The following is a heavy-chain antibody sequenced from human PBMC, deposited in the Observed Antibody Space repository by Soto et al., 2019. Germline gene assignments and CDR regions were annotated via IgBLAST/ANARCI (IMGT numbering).Heavy chain of an antibody. J-gene: IGHJ4*02. V-gene: IGHV3-23*01. D-gene: IGHD1-26*01. Sequence: GGSLRLSCAASGFSFSGYAMSWVRQAPGKGLEWVSTITASGGRTDYADSVKGRFTVSRDNSKNTVYLQMDILRAEDTAIYYCAKDRTSGSSFSDYWGQGTLVTVS. CDR3: AKDRTSGSSFSDY. CDR1: GFSFSGYA. CDR2: ITASGGRT.